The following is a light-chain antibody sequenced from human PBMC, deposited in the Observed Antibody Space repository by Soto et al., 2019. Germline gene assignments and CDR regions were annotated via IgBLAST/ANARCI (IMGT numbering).Light chain of an antibody. J-gene: IGKJ1*01. V-gene: IGKV2-30*02. CDR2: KVS. Sequence: DVVMTQSPLSLPVTLGQPASISCRSSQSLAHSDGNTYLNWFQQRPGQSPRRLIYKVSNRDSGVPVRFSGSGSGTDFTLKISRVEAEDVGVYYCMQGTHWPRTFGQGTKVEI. CDR3: MQGTHWPRT. CDR1: QSLAHSDGNTY.